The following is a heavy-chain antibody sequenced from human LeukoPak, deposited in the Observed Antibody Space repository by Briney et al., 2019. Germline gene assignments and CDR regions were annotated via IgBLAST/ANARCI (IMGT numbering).Heavy chain of an antibody. V-gene: IGHV3-7*01. CDR1: GFAFSSYW. J-gene: IGHJ4*02. Sequence: GGSLRLSCVASGFAFSSYWMSWVRQAPGKGLELVADISPDGSAEDYVNSVRGRFAISRDNAKRSLYLQMNSLSPEDTAVYYCANQAYSQFDYWGQGTLVSVSS. CDR2: ISPDGSAE. D-gene: IGHD4-11*01. CDR3: ANQAYSQFDY.